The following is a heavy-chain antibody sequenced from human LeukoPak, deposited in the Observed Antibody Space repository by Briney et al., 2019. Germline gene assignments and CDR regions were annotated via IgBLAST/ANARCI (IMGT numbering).Heavy chain of an antibody. CDR2: INPSGGST. CDR3: ARGDTIFGVVIKDFDY. D-gene: IGHD3-3*01. V-gene: IGHV1-46*01. Sequence: ASVKVSCKASGYTFTSYYMHWVRQAPGQGLEWMGIINPSGGSTSYAQKFQGRVTMTRDMSTSTVYMELSSLRSEDTAVYYCARGDTIFGVVIKDFDYWGQGTLVTVSS. CDR1: GYTFTSYY. J-gene: IGHJ4*02.